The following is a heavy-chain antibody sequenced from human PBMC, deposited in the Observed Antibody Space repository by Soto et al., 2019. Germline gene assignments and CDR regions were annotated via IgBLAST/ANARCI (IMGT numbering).Heavy chain of an antibody. CDR1: GFTFSDYY. V-gene: IGHV3-11*01. CDR3: AGAYCGGDCYSYQFDY. D-gene: IGHD2-21*02. CDR2: ISSSGSTI. J-gene: IGHJ4*02. Sequence: GGSLRLSXAASGFTFSDYYMSWIRQAPGKGLEWVSYISSSGSTIYYADSVKGRFTISRDNAKNSLYLQMNSLRAEDTAVYYCAGAYCGGDCYSYQFDYWGQGTLVTVSS.